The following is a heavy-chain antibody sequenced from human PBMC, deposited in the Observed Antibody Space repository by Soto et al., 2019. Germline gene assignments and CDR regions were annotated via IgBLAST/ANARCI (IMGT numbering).Heavy chain of an antibody. Sequence: GASVKVSCKASGYALTSYGISWVRQAPGQGLEWMGWISAYNGNTNYAQKLQGRVTMTTDTSTSTAYMERRSLRSDDTAVYYGARTRWPTDALDIWGQGTRVTVSS. CDR3: ARTRWPTDALDI. J-gene: IGHJ3*02. CDR2: ISAYNGNT. CDR1: GYALTSYG. D-gene: IGHD2-15*01. V-gene: IGHV1-18*01.